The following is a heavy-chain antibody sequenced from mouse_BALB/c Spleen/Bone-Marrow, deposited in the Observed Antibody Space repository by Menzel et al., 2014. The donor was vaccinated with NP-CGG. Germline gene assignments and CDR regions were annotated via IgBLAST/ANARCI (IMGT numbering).Heavy chain of an antibody. J-gene: IGHJ2*01. CDR3: ANYYYGYYFDY. CDR2: IDPANGNT. Sequence: EVKLVESGAELVKPGASVKLSCTASGFNIKDTYMHWVKQRPEQGPEWIGRIDPANGNTKYDPKFQDKATITADTSSNTAYLQPSSLTSEDTAVYYCANYYYGYYFDYWGQGTTLTVSS. D-gene: IGHD1-1*01. CDR1: GFNIKDTY. V-gene: IGHV14-3*02.